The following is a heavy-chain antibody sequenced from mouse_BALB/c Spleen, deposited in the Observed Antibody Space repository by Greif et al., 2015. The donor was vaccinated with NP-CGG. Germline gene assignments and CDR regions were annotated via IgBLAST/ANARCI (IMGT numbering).Heavy chain of an antibody. Sequence: VQLQQSGAELVMPGASVKMPCKASGYTFTDYWMHWVKQRPGQGLEWIGAIDTSDSYTSYNQKFKGKATLTVDESSSTAYMQLSSLTSEDSAVYYCARFTWNYCNYFDYWGQGTTLTVSS. CDR2: IDTSDSYT. J-gene: IGHJ2*01. CDR3: ARFTWNYCNYFDY. V-gene: IGHV1-69*01. CDR1: GYTFTDYW. D-gene: IGHD2-1*01.